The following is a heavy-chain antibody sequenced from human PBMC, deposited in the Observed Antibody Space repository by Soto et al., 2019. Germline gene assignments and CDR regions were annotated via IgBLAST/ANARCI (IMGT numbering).Heavy chain of an antibody. Sequence: QVQLQESGPGLVKPSQTLSLTCTVSGGSINSGGYHWSWIRQHPEKGLEWIGSIHYSGNTNDNPSLKSRVTISIDTSNNQFSLKVTSVTAADTAVYYCARYSSGWYSGDGMDVWGQGTTVTVSS. CDR2: IHYSGNT. D-gene: IGHD6-19*01. J-gene: IGHJ6*02. V-gene: IGHV4-31*03. CDR1: GGSINSGGYH. CDR3: ARYSSGWYSGDGMDV.